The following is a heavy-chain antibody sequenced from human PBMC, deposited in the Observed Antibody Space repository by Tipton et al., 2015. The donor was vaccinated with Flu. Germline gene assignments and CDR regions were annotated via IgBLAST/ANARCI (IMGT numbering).Heavy chain of an antibody. D-gene: IGHD6-13*01. CDR2: IGTSGDT. V-gene: IGHV3-13*01. Sequence: GSLRLSCEASGFTFSSYDMHWVRQTTGKGLEWVSGIGTSGDTYYPGSVKGRFTISRENAKNSVYLQMNSLRAGDTAVYYCARGPLPDSNWYNGMDVWGQGTTVTVS. CDR1: GFTFSSYD. CDR3: ARGPLPDSNWYNGMDV. J-gene: IGHJ6*02.